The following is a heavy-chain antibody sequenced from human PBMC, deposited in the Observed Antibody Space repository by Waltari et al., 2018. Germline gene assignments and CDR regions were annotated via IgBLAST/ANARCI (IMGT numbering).Heavy chain of an antibody. D-gene: IGHD5-18*01. CDR2: VYYGGST. Sequence: QLQLQESGPGLVKPSETLSLTCTVSGGSISSRGYYWGWIRQPPGKGLEWIGNVYYGGSTYYNPSLESRVTVSLASSENQFSLKLTSVTAADTAVYYCARGRDGYNNPYFDYWGQGTLVTVSS. CDR1: GGSISSRGYY. J-gene: IGHJ4*02. CDR3: ARGRDGYNNPYFDY. V-gene: IGHV4-39*07.